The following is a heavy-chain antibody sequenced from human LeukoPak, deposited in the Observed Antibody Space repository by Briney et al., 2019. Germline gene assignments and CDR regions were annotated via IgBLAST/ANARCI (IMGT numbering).Heavy chain of an antibody. J-gene: IGHJ5*02. V-gene: IGHV4-39*01. Sequence: SETLSLTCTVSGGSVSNGSYYWAWIRQPPGKGPEWIGSIYYTGNTYYNPSLKSRVTMSVDTSKNQFSLKLSSVTAADSAVYYCARRNSGTYYGLFDPWGQGTLVIVSS. CDR1: GGSVSNGSYY. D-gene: IGHD1-26*01. CDR3: ARRNSGTYYGLFDP. CDR2: IYYTGNT.